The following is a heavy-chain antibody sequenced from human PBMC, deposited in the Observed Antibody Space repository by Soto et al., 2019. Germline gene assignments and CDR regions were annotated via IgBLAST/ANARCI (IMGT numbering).Heavy chain of an antibody. CDR2: ISSSSSTI. V-gene: IGHV3-48*01. D-gene: IGHD2-2*01. Sequence: EVQLVESGGGLVQPGGSLRLSCAASGFTFSSYSMNWVRQAPGKGLEWVSYISSSSSTIYYADSVKGRFTISRDNAKNSLYLQKNSLRAEDSAVYYCAREYCSSTSCLNWFDPWGQGTLVTVPS. CDR1: GFTFSSYS. J-gene: IGHJ5*02. CDR3: AREYCSSTSCLNWFDP.